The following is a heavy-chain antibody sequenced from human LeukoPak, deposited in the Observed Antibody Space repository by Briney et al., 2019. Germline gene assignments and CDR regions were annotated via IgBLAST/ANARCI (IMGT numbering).Heavy chain of an antibody. Sequence: GGSLRLSCAASGFTFSSYEMNWVRQAPGKGLEWVSYISSSGSTIYYADSVKGRFTISRDNAKNSLYLQMNSLRAEDTAVYYCARDRLVRGVMTTDYWGQGTLVTVSS. D-gene: IGHD3-10*01. CDR3: ARDRLVRGVMTTDY. V-gene: IGHV3-48*03. CDR1: GFTFSSYE. J-gene: IGHJ4*02. CDR2: ISSSGSTI.